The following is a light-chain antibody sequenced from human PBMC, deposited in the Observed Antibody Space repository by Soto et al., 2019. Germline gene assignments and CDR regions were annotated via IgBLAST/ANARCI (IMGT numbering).Light chain of an antibody. V-gene: IGKV3-15*01. CDR2: GAS. Sequence: EGVMTQSPATLSVSPGERATLSCRASQSVSSNLAWYQQKPGQVPRLLIYGASTRATGIPARFSGSGSGTEFTLTISSLQSEDFAVYYCQQYNNWPRTFGQGTKVEVK. CDR3: QQYNNWPRT. J-gene: IGKJ1*01. CDR1: QSVSSN.